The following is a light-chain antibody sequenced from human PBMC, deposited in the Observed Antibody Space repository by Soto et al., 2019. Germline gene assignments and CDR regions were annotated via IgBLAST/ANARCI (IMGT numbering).Light chain of an antibody. Sequence: DIQMTQSPSTLSASVGDRVTITCRASQSISSWLAWYQQKLGRAPRLLIYDASSLESGVPSRFSGSGYGTEFTLTISSLQPDDFAVYYCQQRSNWPPSWTFGQGTKVDIK. J-gene: IGKJ1*01. V-gene: IGKV1-5*01. CDR2: DAS. CDR3: QQRSNWPPSWT. CDR1: QSISSW.